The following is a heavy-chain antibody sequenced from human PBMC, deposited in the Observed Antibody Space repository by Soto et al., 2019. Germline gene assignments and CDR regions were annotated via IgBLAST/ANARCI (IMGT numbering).Heavy chain of an antibody. Sequence: EVQLVESGGGLVQPGGSLRLSCAASGFTVNSNYMSWLRQAPGKGLEWVSIIYSDDSTDYADSVKGRFTISRDNSKNTLYRQMNRLSPEDTAVYYCAREGDVWGQGTTVTVSS. CDR1: GFTVNSNY. V-gene: IGHV3-66*01. CDR2: IYSDDST. CDR3: AREGDV. J-gene: IGHJ6*02.